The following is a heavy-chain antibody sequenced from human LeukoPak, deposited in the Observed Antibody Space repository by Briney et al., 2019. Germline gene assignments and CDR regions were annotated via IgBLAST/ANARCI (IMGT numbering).Heavy chain of an antibody. D-gene: IGHD3-9*01. J-gene: IGHJ5*02. Sequence: SETLSLTCAVYGGSFSGYYWSWIRQPPGKGLEWIGEINHSGSTNYNPSLKSRVTISVDTSKNQFSLKLSSVTAADTAVYYCARGALLRYSDWLLPDNWFDPWGQGTLVTVSS. V-gene: IGHV4-34*01. CDR1: GGSFSGYY. CDR3: ARGALLRYSDWLLPDNWFDP. CDR2: INHSGST.